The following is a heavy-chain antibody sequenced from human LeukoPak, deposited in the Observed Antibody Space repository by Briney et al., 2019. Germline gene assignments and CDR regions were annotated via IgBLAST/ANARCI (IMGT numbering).Heavy chain of an antibody. D-gene: IGHD3-16*01. V-gene: IGHV3-53*01. J-gene: IGHJ5*02. Sequence: GGSLRLSCAASGFTVSSNYMSWVRQAPGKGLEWVSVIYSGGSTYYADSVKGRFTISRDNSKNTLYLQMNSLRAEDTAVYYCARDRRETMNTFGGVMTAGWFDPWGQGTLVTVSS. CDR2: IYSGGST. CDR3: ARDRRETMNTFGGVMTAGWFDP. CDR1: GFTVSSNY.